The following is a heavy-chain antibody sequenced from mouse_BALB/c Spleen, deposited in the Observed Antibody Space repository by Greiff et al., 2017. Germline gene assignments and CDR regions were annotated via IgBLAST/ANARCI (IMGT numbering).Heavy chain of an antibody. CDR2: ISYSGST. D-gene: IGHD1-2*01. J-gene: IGHJ1*01. Sequence: EVQLQQSGPGLVKPSQSLSLTCTVTGYSITSDYAWNWIRQFPGNKLEWMGYISYSGSTSYNPSLKSRISITRDTSKNQFFLQLNSVTTEDTATYYCAREATATDFDVWGAGTTVTVSS. V-gene: IGHV3-2*02. CDR3: AREATATDFDV. CDR1: GYSITSDYA.